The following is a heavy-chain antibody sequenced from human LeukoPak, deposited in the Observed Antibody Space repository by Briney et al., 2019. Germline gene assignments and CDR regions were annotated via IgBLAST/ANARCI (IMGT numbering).Heavy chain of an antibody. Sequence: PLASVKVSCKASGYTFSSYDINWVRQATGQGLEWMGWMNPNSGNTGYAQKFQGRVTMTRNTSISTAYMELSSLRSEDTAGYYCASSREDSDYYFDYWGQGTLVTVSS. V-gene: IGHV1-8*01. D-gene: IGHD6-13*01. CDR2: MNPNSGNT. J-gene: IGHJ4*02. CDR1: GYTFSSYD. CDR3: ASSREDSDYYFDY.